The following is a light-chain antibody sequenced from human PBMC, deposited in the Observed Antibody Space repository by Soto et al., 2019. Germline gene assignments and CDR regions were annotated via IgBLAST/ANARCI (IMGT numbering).Light chain of an antibody. CDR2: EVV. Sequence: QSALTQPPSASGSPGQSVTICCTGTRXDIGAYEFVSWYQHHPGKAPKLIIYEVVQRPSGVPDRFSGSKSGNTASLTVSGLQAADEADYYCKSYAGSNTYVFRTGTKVTVL. CDR3: KSYAGSNTYV. V-gene: IGLV2-8*01. CDR1: RXDIGAYEF. J-gene: IGLJ1*01.